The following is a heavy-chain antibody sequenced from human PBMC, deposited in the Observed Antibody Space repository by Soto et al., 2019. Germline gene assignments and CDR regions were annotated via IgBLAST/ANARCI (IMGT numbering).Heavy chain of an antibody. CDR1: GYTFTSYG. CDR2: ISAYNGNT. D-gene: IGHD2-2*03. CDR3: ARDGYCSSTSCYGFLDY. V-gene: IGHV1-18*01. J-gene: IGHJ4*02. Sequence: ASVKVSCTASGYTFTSYGISWVRQAPGQGLEWMGWISAYNGNTNYAQKLQGGVTMTTDTSTSTAYMELRSLRSDDTAVYYCARDGYCSSTSCYGFLDYWGQGTLVTVSS.